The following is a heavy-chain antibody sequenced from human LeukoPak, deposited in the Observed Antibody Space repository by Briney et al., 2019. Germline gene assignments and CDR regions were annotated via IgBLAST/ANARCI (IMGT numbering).Heavy chain of an antibody. CDR3: ARGRTGTADY. Sequence: SETLSLTCTVSGYSISSGYYWGWIRQPPGKGLEWIGSIYHSGSTYYNPSLKSRVTISVDTSKNQFSLKLSSVTAADTAVYYCARGRTGTADYWGQGTLVTVSS. CDR1: GYSISSGYY. V-gene: IGHV4-38-2*02. D-gene: IGHD1-1*01. CDR2: IYHSGST. J-gene: IGHJ4*02.